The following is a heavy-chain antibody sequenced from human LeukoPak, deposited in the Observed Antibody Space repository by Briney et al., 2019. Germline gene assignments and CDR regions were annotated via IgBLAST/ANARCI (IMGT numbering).Heavy chain of an antibody. CDR1: GDSIRSSSYY. J-gene: IGHJ1*01. CDR3: ARRRYYDSSGYLD. V-gene: IGHV4-39*01. CDR2: IYYSGRT. D-gene: IGHD3-22*01. Sequence: PSETLSLTCTVSGDSIRSSSYYWDWIRQPPGKGLEWIGTIYYSGRTYYNPSIKSRVTISIDTSKNQFSLKLTSVTAADTAVYYCARRRYYDSSGYLDWGQGTLLTVSS.